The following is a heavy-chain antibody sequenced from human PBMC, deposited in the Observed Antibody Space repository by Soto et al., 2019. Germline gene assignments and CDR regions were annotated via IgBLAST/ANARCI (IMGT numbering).Heavy chain of an antibody. CDR3: ARGITAADY. CDR1: GYTFSNYD. V-gene: IGHV1-8*01. CDR2: MNPNSGNR. J-gene: IGHJ4*02. Sequence: QVQLVQPGAEVKKPGASLKVSCKASGYTFSNYDISWVRQATGQGLEWMGWMNPNSGNRGFALKFQGRLTMTRNSSISTAYMELTSLRAEDTAVYYCARGITAADYWGQGTLVTVSS. D-gene: IGHD2-21*02.